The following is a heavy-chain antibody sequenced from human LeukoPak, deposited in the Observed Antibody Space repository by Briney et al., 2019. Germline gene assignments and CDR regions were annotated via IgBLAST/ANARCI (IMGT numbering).Heavy chain of an antibody. Sequence: GGSPRLSCAASGFTFSSHAMNWVREAPGPGLGWGAVMSYDGSNKYYVDSVQGRFTISRDNSKKTLYLQMNSLSAEDTAVYYCARVGTSSLRDWFVPWGQGALVTVSS. D-gene: IGHD3/OR15-3a*01. CDR1: GFTFSSHA. CDR2: MSYDGSNK. V-gene: IGHV3-30*04. CDR3: ARVGTSSLRDWFVP. J-gene: IGHJ5*02.